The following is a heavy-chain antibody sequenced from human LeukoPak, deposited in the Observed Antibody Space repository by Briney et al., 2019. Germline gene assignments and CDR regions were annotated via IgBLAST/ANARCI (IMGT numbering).Heavy chain of an antibody. Sequence: GGSLRLSCAASGFTFSSYAMSWVRQAPGKGLEWVSAISGSGGSTYYADSVKGRFTISRDNSKSTLYLQMNSLRAEDTAVYYCAKDIVVVPAAMTHFQHWGQGTLVTVSS. V-gene: IGHV3-23*01. CDR1: GFTFSSYA. CDR2: ISGSGGST. D-gene: IGHD2-2*01. J-gene: IGHJ1*01. CDR3: AKDIVVVPAAMTHFQH.